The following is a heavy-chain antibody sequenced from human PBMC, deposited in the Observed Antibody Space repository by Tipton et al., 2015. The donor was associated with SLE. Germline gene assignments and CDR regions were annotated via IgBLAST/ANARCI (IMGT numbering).Heavy chain of an antibody. J-gene: IGHJ4*02. CDR3: ARLGTGIFDY. D-gene: IGHD1-1*01. Sequence: TLSLTCTVSGDSISSSSYYWGWIRQPPGKGLEWIGTFYYSGNTYFNPSLKSRVTISVDTSKNQFSLKLSSVTAADTAVYYCARLGTGIFDYWGQGTLVTVSS. V-gene: IGHV4-39*07. CDR1: GDSISSSSYY. CDR2: FYYSGNT.